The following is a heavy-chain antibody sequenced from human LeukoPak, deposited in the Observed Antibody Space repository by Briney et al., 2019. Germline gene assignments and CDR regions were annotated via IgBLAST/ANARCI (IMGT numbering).Heavy chain of an antibody. Sequence: GGSLRLSCAASGFTLSAYWMSWVRQAPGKGLEWVANIKQDGSEKFYVDSVEGRFTISRDNAKNSPYLQMNNLRAEDTAVYCCARGPLTYCSTTSCQFDQWGQGTLVTVSS. D-gene: IGHD2-2*01. CDR1: GFTLSAYW. CDR3: ARGPLTYCSTTSCQFDQ. CDR2: IKQDGSEK. J-gene: IGHJ4*02. V-gene: IGHV3-7*04.